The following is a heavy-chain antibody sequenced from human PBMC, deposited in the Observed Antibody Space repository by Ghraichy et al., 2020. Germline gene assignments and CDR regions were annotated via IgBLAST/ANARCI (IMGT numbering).Heavy chain of an antibody. V-gene: IGHV5-51*01. D-gene: IGHD5-18*01. CDR3: ATFTAKARGSYDI. Sequence: GESLNISCKGSGYIFTTYWIAWVRQMPGKGLEWMGIIFPGDSDTRYSPSFQGQVTISADKSITTAYVQWASLKASDTAIYYCATFTAKARGSYDIWGQGTVVTVSS. CDR1: GYIFTTYW. CDR2: IFPGDSDT. J-gene: IGHJ3*02.